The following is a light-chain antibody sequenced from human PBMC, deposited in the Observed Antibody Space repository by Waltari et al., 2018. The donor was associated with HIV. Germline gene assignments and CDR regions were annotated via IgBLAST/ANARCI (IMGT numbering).Light chain of an antibody. J-gene: IGKJ5*01. CDR2: GAS. CDR1: QTLNSNY. Sequence: IVVTQSPGTLSLSPGEIATLSCRASQTLNSNYLAWYQQKPGQAPRLVIHGASTRATGIPDRFSGRGSGTDFTLSINRLEPEDSAVYYCHQYSTSAITFGQGTRLEIK. CDR3: HQYSTSAIT. V-gene: IGKV3-20*01.